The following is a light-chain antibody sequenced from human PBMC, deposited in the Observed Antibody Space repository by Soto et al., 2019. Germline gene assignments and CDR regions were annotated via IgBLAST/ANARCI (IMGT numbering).Light chain of an antibody. CDR1: QGISSY. J-gene: IGKJ1*01. Sequence: AIRMTQSPSSLSASTGDRVTISCRASQGISSYFAWYQKKPGKAPKLLIYAASTLQSGVPSRFSGSGSGTDFTLTISCLQSEDFATYYCQQYYSYPRAFGQGTKVEIK. CDR2: AAS. CDR3: QQYYSYPRA. V-gene: IGKV1-8*01.